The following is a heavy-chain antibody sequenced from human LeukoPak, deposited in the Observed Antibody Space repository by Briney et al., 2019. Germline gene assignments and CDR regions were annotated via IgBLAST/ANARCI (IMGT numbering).Heavy chain of an antibody. CDR2: INPSGGST. Sequence: ASVKVSCKASGYTFTSYDINWVRQAPGQGLEWMGKINPSGGSTSYAQKFQGRVTMTEDTSTDTAYMELSSLRSEDTAVYYCATAAAGTTYYYGMDVWGQGTTVTVSS. J-gene: IGHJ6*02. CDR3: ATAAAGTTYYYGMDV. V-gene: IGHV1-46*01. CDR1: GYTFTSYD. D-gene: IGHD6-13*01.